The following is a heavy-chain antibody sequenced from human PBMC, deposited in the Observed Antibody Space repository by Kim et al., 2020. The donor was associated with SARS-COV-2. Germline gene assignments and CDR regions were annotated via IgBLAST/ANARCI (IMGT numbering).Heavy chain of an antibody. V-gene: IGHV1-46*01. CDR2: INPSGGST. CDR1: GYTFTSYY. J-gene: IGHJ3*02. CDR3: ARDIYEMVDIVATRSDAFDI. Sequence: ASVKVSCKASGYTFTSYYMHWVRQAPGQGLEWMGIINPSGGSTSYAQKFQGRVTMTRDTSTSTVYMELSSLRSEDTAVYYCARDIYEMVDIVATRSDAFDIWGQGTMVTVSS. D-gene: IGHD5-12*01.